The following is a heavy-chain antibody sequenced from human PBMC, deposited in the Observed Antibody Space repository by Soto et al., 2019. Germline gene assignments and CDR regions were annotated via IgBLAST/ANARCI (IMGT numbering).Heavy chain of an antibody. J-gene: IGHJ4*02. CDR1: GFSFSDHY. CDR3: ARAGESLPSTFDY. CDR2: VRKKVNGYST. D-gene: IGHD3-10*01. V-gene: IGHV3-72*01. Sequence: EVQLVESGGGLVQPGGSLRLSCAASGFSFSDHYMDWVRQAPGKGLEWVARVRKKVNGYSTEYAANVKGRFIVSRDDSKPSLYLQMNSLESDDTAVYYCARAGESLPSTFDYGGQGALVIVSS.